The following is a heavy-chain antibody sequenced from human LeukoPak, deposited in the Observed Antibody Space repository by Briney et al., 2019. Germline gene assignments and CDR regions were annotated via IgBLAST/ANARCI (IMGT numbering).Heavy chain of an antibody. J-gene: IGHJ4*02. CDR1: GFTFSSYS. D-gene: IGHD2-2*02. CDR3: AKDVGYCTSTTCYKPFDS. V-gene: IGHV3-21*04. Sequence: PGGSLRLSCAASGFTFSSYSMNWVRQAPGKGLEWVSSISSSSSYIYYADSVKGRFTISRDNSKTTLYLQMNSLRAEDTAVYYCAKDVGYCTSTTCYKPFDSWGQGTLVTVSS. CDR2: ISSSSSYI.